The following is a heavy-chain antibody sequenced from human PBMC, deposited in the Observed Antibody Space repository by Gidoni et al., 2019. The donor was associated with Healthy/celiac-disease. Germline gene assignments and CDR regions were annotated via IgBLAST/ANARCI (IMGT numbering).Heavy chain of an antibody. CDR1: GGTFSSYA. Sequence: QVQLVQSGAEVKKPASSLTVTCTASGGTFSSYAISWVRQAPGQGLEWMGRIIPSLGIAYYAQKLQGRVTITAEKSTSTAYMELSSLRSEDTAVYYCRSGPELVTAFDYWGQGTLVTVSS. V-gene: IGHV1-69*04. D-gene: IGHD1-7*01. J-gene: IGHJ4*02. CDR3: RSGPELVTAFDY. CDR2: IIPSLGIA.